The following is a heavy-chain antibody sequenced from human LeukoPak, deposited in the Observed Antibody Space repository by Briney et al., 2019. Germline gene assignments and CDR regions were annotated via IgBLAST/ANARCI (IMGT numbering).Heavy chain of an antibody. V-gene: IGHV4-39*01. CDR1: GGSFSNYNYY. CDR2: IHYVGST. CDR3: ARQNNFDFWSGFFDY. J-gene: IGHJ4*02. D-gene: IGHD3-3*01. Sequence: PSETLSLTCTVSGGSFSNYNYYWGWSRQSPGKGLEWVGSIHYVGSTYDNPSRKSRVTISVDTSKKQCSLNLSSVTAADTAVYYCARQNNFDFWSGFFDYWGLGALVTVSS.